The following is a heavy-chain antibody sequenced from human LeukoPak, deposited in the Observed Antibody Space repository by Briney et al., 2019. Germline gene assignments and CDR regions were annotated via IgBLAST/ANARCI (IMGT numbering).Heavy chain of an antibody. Sequence: SETLSLTCTVSGGSISSDYWSWIRQPDGKGLEWIGRIYTSGSTNYNPSLKSRVTISVDTSKNQFSLKLSSVTAADTAVYYCARTMTTVTNWFDPWGQGTLVTVSS. CDR3: ARTMTTVTNWFDP. V-gene: IGHV4-4*07. CDR2: IYTSGST. J-gene: IGHJ5*02. D-gene: IGHD4-17*01. CDR1: GGSISSDY.